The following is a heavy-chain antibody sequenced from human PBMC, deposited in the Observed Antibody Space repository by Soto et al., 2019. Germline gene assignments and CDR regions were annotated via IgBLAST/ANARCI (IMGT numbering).Heavy chain of an antibody. CDR2: IMPVFATP. CDR3: ARDKDRQQLGGNYYYILDV. CDR1: GVTFSTSA. Sequence: QVQLMQSGAEVKKPGSSVKVSCKASGVTFSTSAIIWVRQAPGEGLEWVGGIMPVFATPDYAQKFQGRVTISADESTTTACLETTSLTTDDTAVYYCARDKDRQQLGGNYYYILDVWGQGTAISVYS. J-gene: IGHJ6*02. D-gene: IGHD3-3*02. V-gene: IGHV1-69*12.